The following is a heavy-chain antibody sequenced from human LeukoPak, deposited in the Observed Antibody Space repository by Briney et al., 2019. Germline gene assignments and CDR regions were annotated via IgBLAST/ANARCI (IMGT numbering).Heavy chain of an antibody. CDR3: ARGGMTANNIDY. D-gene: IGHD2-21*02. Sequence: GGSLRLSCAASGFTFSSYGMHWVRQAPGKGLEWVAIIWYDGSNKYYTDSVKGRFTISRDNSKNMLYLQMRSLRAEDTAVYYCARGGMTANNIDYWGQGTLVTVSS. CDR2: IWYDGSNK. CDR1: GFTFSSYG. V-gene: IGHV3-33*01. J-gene: IGHJ4*02.